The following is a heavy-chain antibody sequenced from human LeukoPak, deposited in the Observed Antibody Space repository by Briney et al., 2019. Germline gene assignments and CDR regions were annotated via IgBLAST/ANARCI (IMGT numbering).Heavy chain of an antibody. CDR3: ARAYGVTSIDY. CDR2: IYYSGST. J-gene: IGHJ4*02. CDR1: GGTISSSSYY. V-gene: IGHV4-30-4*08. Sequence: PXETLSLTCTVSGGTISSSSYYWGWLRQPPGKGLEWIGCIYYSGSTYYNPSLKSRVTISVDTSKNQFSLKLSSVTAADTAVYYCARAYGVTSIDYWGQGTLVTVSS. D-gene: IGHD4-11*01.